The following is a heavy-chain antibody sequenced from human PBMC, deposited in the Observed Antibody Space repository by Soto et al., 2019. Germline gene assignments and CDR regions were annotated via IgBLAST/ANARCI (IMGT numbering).Heavy chain of an antibody. V-gene: IGHV4-31*03. CDR2: IYYSGST. J-gene: IGHJ3*02. CDR3: ARGSIMITFGGVIAPFNDAFDI. Sequence: QVQLQESGPGLVKPSQTLSLTCTVSGGSISSGGYYWSWIRQHPGKGLEWFGYIYYSGSTYYNPSLKSRVTISVDTPKNQFSLKLSSVTAADTAVYYCARGSIMITFGGVIAPFNDAFDIWGQGTMVTVSS. D-gene: IGHD3-16*02. CDR1: GGSISSGGYY.